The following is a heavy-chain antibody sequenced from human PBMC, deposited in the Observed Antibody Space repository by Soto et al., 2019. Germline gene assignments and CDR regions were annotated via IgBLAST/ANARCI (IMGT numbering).Heavy chain of an antibody. CDR3: ANDPKYYGDYFSEYFQH. CDR1: GFTFSSYA. J-gene: IGHJ1*01. V-gene: IGHV3-23*01. CDR2: ISGSGGST. Sequence: EVQLLESGGGLVQPGGSLRLSCAASGFTFSSYAMSWVRQAPGKGLEWVSAISGSGGSTYYADSVKGRFTISRDNSKNTLYLQMNSLRAEDTAVYYCANDPKYYGDYFSEYFQHWGQGTLVTVSS. D-gene: IGHD4-17*01.